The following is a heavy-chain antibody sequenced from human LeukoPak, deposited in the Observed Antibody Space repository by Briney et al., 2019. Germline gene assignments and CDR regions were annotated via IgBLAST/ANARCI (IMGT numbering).Heavy chain of an antibody. CDR1: GFTFSSYA. CDR3: AKLYCSGGSCYSGDPGWADDAFDI. CDR2: ISWNSGSI. J-gene: IGHJ3*02. V-gene: IGHV3-9*01. Sequence: PPGRSLRLSCAASGFTFSSYAMHWVRHAPGKGLEWVSGISWNSGSIGYADSVKGRFTISRDNAKNSLYLQMNSLRAEDTALYYCAKLYCSGGSCYSGDPGWADDAFDIWGQGTMVTVSS. D-gene: IGHD2-15*01.